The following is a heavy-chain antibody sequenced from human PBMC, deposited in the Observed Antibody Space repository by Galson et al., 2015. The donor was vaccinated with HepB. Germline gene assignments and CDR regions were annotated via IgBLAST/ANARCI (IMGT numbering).Heavy chain of an antibody. CDR1: GYSFTDYY. V-gene: IGHV1-2*06. CDR2: IAPKSGGT. D-gene: IGHD6-13*01. CDR3: ARGPSSSSWSETFFYYSYMDV. J-gene: IGHJ6*03. Sequence: SVKVSCKASGYSFTDYYIHWVLQAPGQGLEWMGRIAPKSGGTNYAQKFQGRVTVTRDTSVSTAYMEVTRLTSDDTAVYYCARGPSSSSWSETFFYYSYMDVWGKGTTVTVSS.